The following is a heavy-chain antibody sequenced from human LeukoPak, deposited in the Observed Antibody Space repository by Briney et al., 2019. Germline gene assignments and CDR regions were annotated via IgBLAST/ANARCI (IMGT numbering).Heavy chain of an antibody. D-gene: IGHD6-13*01. J-gene: IGHJ4*02. V-gene: IGHV1-58*01. CDR3: AADLTAAGTGDGY. CDR2: IVVGSGNT. Sequence: SVKVSCKASGCTFTSSAVQWVGQARGQRGEGRGWIVVGSGNTNYAKKFQERVTITRDMSTSTAYMELTSLRSEDTAVYYCAADLTAAGTGDGYWGQGTLVTVSS. CDR1: GCTFTSSA.